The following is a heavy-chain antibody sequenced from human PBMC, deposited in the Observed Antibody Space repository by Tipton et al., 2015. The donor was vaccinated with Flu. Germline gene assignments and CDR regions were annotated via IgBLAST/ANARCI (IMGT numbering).Heavy chain of an antibody. CDR2: INQDGSEK. D-gene: IGHD3-16*01. Sequence: SLRLSCAASGFPFSNFWMHWVRQAPGKGLEWVAHINQDGSEKNYVDSVKGRFTISRDNAKNSLYLQMNSLGGDDTALYYFVRFAGGSWGQGTLVTVSS. CDR1: GFPFSNFW. V-gene: IGHV3-7*01. J-gene: IGHJ5*02. CDR3: VRFAGGS.